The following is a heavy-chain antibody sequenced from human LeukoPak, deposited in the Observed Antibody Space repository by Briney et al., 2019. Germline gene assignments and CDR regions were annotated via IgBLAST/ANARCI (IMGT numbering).Heavy chain of an antibody. CDR2: IMPKFGAP. V-gene: IGHV1-69*05. Sequence: ASVKVSCKASGGSFNTYTITWVRQAPGQGLEWMGGIMPKFGAPNYAQKFQGRVTVTTDESTSTAYMELSSLRFEDTAIYYCARVDRYNFYLDVWGKGTTVTVSS. CDR3: ARVDRYNFYLDV. J-gene: IGHJ6*03. CDR1: GGSFNTYT.